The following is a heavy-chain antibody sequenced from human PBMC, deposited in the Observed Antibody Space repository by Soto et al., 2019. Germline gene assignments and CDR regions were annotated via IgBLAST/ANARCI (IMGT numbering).Heavy chain of an antibody. Sequence: QLQLQESGSGLVKPSQTLSLTCTVSGGSITIGGYCWSWIRQPPGQGLEWIGYICHSGNTYYNPSLKSRVTTSLDRSKHQFSLNLSSVTAADTAVYYCARVWFGESSWFDPWGQGTLVTVSS. V-gene: IGHV4-30-2*01. CDR1: GGSITIGGYC. D-gene: IGHD3-10*01. J-gene: IGHJ5*02. CDR2: ICHSGNT. CDR3: ARVWFGESSWFDP.